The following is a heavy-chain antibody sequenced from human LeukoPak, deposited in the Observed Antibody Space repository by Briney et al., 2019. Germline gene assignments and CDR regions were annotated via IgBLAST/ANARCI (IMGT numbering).Heavy chain of an antibody. J-gene: IGHJ4*02. D-gene: IGHD3-9*01. V-gene: IGHV3-33*01. CDR2: IWYDGSNI. CDR1: GFTFSSYG. CDR3: ARRRGRYFDWLLDY. Sequence: GGSLRLSCAASGFTFSSYGMHWVRQAPGKGLEWVAVIWYDGSNIYYADSVKGRFTISRDNSKNTLYLQMNSLRAEDTAVYYCARRRGRYFDWLLDYWGQGTLVTVSS.